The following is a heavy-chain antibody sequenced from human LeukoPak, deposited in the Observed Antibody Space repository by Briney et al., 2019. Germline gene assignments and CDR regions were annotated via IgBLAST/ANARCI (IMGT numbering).Heavy chain of an antibody. CDR3: AKDQYDSSGPYDS. Sequence: HTGRSLRLSCAASGFTFSTYPMYWVRQAPGKGLEWVAVISDDGISKYYADSVKGRFTISRDNSKNTLYLQMNSLRADDTAVYYCAKDQYDSSGPYDSWGQGTLVTVSP. V-gene: IGHV3-30-3*01. D-gene: IGHD3-22*01. CDR2: ISDDGISK. CDR1: GFTFSTYP. J-gene: IGHJ4*02.